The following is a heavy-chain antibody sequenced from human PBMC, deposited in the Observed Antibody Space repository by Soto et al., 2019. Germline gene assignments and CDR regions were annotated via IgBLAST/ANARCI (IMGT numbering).Heavy chain of an antibody. V-gene: IGHV4-34*01. D-gene: IGHD2-15*01. CDR3: ARSCPRGGYYYYYGMDV. J-gene: IGHJ6*02. CDR2: INHSGST. Sequence: KPSKTLSLTCAVYGGSFSGYYWSWIRQPPGKGLEWIGEINHSGSTNYNPSLKSRVTISVDTSKNQFSLKLSSVTAADTAVYYCARSCPRGGYYYYYGMDVWGQGTTVTVS. CDR1: GGSFSGYY.